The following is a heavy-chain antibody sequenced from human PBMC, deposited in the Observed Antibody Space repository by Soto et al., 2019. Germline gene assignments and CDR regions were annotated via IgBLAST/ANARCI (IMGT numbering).Heavy chain of an antibody. CDR2: ISAYNGNT. CDR1: GYTFSNYG. CDR3: ARDLVPGYTGFSDY. V-gene: IGHV1-18*01. D-gene: IGHD5-12*01. Sequence: ASVKVSCKTSGYTFSNYGINWVRQAPGQGLEWMGWISAYNGNTNFAQKLQGRVSLTTDTSSTTAYMELRSLTSGDTAVYYCARDLVPGYTGFSDYWGQGTLVTVSS. J-gene: IGHJ4*02.